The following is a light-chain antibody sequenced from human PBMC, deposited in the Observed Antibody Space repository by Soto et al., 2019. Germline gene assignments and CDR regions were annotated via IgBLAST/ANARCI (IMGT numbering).Light chain of an antibody. Sequence: DIQMTQSPSTLSASVGDRVTITCRASQSISSWLAWYQQKPGKAPKLLIYKASSLASWVPSRFSGSGSGAEFTPTISSLRPDDFATYYCQQYNSYWTFGQGTKVEIK. CDR1: QSISSW. CDR3: QQYNSYWT. J-gene: IGKJ1*01. V-gene: IGKV1-5*03. CDR2: KAS.